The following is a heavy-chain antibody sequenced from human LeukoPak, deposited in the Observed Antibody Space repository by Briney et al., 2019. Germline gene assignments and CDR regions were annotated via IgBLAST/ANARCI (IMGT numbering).Heavy chain of an antibody. J-gene: IGHJ2*01. Sequence: SETLSLTCTVSGYSISSGYYWSWIRQPPGKGLEWIGEINHSGSTNYNPSLKSRVTISVDTSKNQFSLKLSSVTAADTAVYYCARLMDTAMVPWYFDLWGRGTLVTVSS. V-gene: IGHV4-38-2*02. D-gene: IGHD5-18*01. CDR2: INHSGST. CDR1: GYSISSGYY. CDR3: ARLMDTAMVPWYFDL.